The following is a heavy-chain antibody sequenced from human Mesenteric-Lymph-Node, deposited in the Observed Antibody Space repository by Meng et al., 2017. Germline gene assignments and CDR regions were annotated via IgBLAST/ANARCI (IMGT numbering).Heavy chain of an antibody. V-gene: IGHV1-8*02. CDR1: GYTITGYY. CDR2: MNPNSGNT. D-gene: IGHD5-18*01. CDR3: ASEYSYGTG. Sequence: ASVKVSCKASGYTITGYYMHWVRQAPGQGLEWMGWMNPNSGNTGYAQKFQGRVTMTRNTSISTAYMELSSLRSEDTAVYHCASEYSYGTGWGQGTLVTVSS. J-gene: IGHJ4*02.